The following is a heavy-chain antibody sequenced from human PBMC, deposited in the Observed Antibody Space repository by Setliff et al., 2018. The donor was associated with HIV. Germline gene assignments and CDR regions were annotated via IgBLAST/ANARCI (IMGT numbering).Heavy chain of an antibody. Sequence: ETLSLTCDVYGGSFSGYYWNWIRQPPGKGLEWIGEINHSGSTKFNPSLKRRVTISVDTSKNQFSLKMTSVTAADPAVYYCARSLDSDFLYYFDYWGQGTLVTVSS. CDR3: ARSLDSDFLYYFDY. D-gene: IGHD3-10*01. V-gene: IGHV4-34*01. J-gene: IGHJ4*02. CDR1: GGSFSGYY. CDR2: INHSGST.